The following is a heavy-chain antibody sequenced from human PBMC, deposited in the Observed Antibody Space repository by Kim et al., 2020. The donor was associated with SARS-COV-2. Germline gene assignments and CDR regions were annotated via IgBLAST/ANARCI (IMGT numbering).Heavy chain of an antibody. Sequence: YAQKLQGRVTMTTDTSTSTAYMELRSLRSDDTAVYYCARDGPGYSYGPDYWGQGTLVTVSS. J-gene: IGHJ4*02. V-gene: IGHV1-18*01. CDR3: ARDGPGYSYGPDY. D-gene: IGHD5-18*01.